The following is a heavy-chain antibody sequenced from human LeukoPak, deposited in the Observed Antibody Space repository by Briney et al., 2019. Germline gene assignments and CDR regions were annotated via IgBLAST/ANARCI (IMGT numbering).Heavy chain of an antibody. V-gene: IGHV3-15*01. CDR1: GFTFSNAW. CDR2: IKSKTDGGTT. D-gene: IGHD6-19*01. CDR3: TTEPVAVAGTGFP. J-gene: IGHJ5*02. Sequence: PGGSLRLSCAASGFTFSNAWMSWVRQAPGKGLEWVGRIKSKTDGGTTDYAAPVKGRFTISRDDSKNTLYLQMNSLKTEDTAVYYCTTEPVAVAGTGFPWGQGTLVTVSS.